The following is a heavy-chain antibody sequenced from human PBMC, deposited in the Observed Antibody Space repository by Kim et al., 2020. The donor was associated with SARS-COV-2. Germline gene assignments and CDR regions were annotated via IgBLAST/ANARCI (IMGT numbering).Heavy chain of an antibody. Sequence: GGSLRLSCAASGFTFSSYAMSWVRQAPGKGLEWVSAISGSGGSTYYADSVKGRFTISRDNSKNTLYLQMNSLRAEDTAVYYCAKAIIPSSGSYVSFDYWGQGTLVTVSS. CDR2: ISGSGGST. D-gene: IGHD1-26*01. CDR3: AKAIIPSSGSYVSFDY. J-gene: IGHJ4*02. V-gene: IGHV3-23*01. CDR1: GFTFSSYA.